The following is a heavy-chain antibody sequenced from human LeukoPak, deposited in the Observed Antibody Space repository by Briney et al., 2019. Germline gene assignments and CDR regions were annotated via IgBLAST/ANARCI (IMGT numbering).Heavy chain of an antibody. V-gene: IGHV1-69*13. D-gene: IGHD2-2*01. J-gene: IGHJ6*02. CDR1: GGTFSSYA. Sequence: SVTVSRKASGGTFSSYAINGVRQAPGQGLEWMGGIIPIFGTANYAQKFQGRVTITADESTSTYYMELSSLRSEDTAVYYCASRGGYCSSTSCYQDYYYGLEVGRQGTTVTVSS. CDR3: ASRGGYCSSTSCYQDYYYGLEV. CDR2: IIPIFGTA.